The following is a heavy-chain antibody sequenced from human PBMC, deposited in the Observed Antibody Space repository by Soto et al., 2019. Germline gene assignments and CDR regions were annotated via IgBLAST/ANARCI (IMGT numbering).Heavy chain of an antibody. CDR2: ISESSTTT. CDR3: ARYIPGVRYYGMDV. D-gene: IGHD2-2*01. J-gene: IGHJ6*02. Sequence: PGGSLRLSCAASGFTFSSYSMNWVRQAPGKGLEWVSLISESSTTTYYADSVKGRFTISRDNSGNTLFLEMYSLRAEDTAVYYCARYIPGVRYYGMDVWGQGTTVTVSS. CDR1: GFTFSSYS. V-gene: IGHV3-48*01.